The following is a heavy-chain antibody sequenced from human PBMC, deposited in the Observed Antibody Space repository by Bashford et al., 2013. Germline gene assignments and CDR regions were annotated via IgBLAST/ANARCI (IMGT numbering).Heavy chain of an antibody. J-gene: IGHJ4*02. V-gene: IGHV4-34*01. D-gene: IGHD3-9*01. Sequence: ETLSLTCTVSGGSINSYYWSWIRQPPGKGLEWIGDIGNSGRTNYNASLKGRVTISADMSKNHFSLRMNSVTAADTAVYYCARGGDILTGSPIDYWGQGTLVTVSS. CDR3: ARGGDILTGSPIDY. CDR1: GGSINSYY. CDR2: IGNSGRT.